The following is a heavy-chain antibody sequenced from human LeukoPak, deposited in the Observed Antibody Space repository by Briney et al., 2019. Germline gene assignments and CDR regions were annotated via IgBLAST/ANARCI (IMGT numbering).Heavy chain of an antibody. CDR2: IYTSGST. Sequence: PSETLSLTCTVSGGSISSSSYYWGWIRQPPGKGLEWIGRIYTSGSTNYNPSLKSRVTISVDTSKNQFSLKLTSVTAADTAVYYCARGKLMTTSSPNYYYYYMDVWGKGTTVTVSS. CDR1: GGSISSSSYY. D-gene: IGHD4-11*01. CDR3: ARGKLMTTSSPNYYYYYMDV. V-gene: IGHV4-61*02. J-gene: IGHJ6*03.